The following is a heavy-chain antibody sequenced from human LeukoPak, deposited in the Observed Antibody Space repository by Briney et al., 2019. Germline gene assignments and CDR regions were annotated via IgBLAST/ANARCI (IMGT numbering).Heavy chain of an antibody. Sequence: SSETLSLTCTVSGGSISSSSYYWGWIRQPPGKGLEWIVSIYYSGSTYYNPSLKSRVTISVDTSKNQFSLKLSSVTAADTAVYYCARDPALSMIRPTRVRYFDYWGQGTLVTVSS. CDR1: GGSISSSSYY. J-gene: IGHJ4*02. CDR3: ARDPALSMIRPTRVRYFDY. CDR2: IYYSGST. V-gene: IGHV4-39*07. D-gene: IGHD3-22*01.